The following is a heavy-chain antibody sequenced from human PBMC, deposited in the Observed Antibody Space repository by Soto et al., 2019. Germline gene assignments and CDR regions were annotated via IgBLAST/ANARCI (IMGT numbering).Heavy chain of an antibody. V-gene: IGHV4-61*01. CDR1: DGSVSSGSYY. Sequence: PSETLSLTCTVSDGSVSSGSYYWTWIRQPPGKGLEWIGYIYSSGSTLYNPSLKSRVIISVDTSMIQFSLKLSSVTAADTAVYYCARDSLALFDSWGQGTLVTVSS. CDR3: ARDSLALFDS. D-gene: IGHD5-12*01. J-gene: IGHJ4*02. CDR2: IYSSGST.